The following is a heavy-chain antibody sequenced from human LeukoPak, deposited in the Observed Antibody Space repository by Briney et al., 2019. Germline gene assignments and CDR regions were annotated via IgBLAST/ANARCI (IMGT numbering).Heavy chain of an antibody. CDR3: ARYFDWLPFDY. V-gene: IGHV3-74*01. Sequence: GGSLRLSCAASGFTFSSYWMHWVRQAPGKGLVWVSRINSYGSSTSYADSVKGRFTISRDNAKNTLYLQMNSLRAEDTAVYYCARYFDWLPFDYWGQGTLVTVSS. J-gene: IGHJ4*02. D-gene: IGHD3-9*01. CDR2: INSYGSST. CDR1: GFTFSSYW.